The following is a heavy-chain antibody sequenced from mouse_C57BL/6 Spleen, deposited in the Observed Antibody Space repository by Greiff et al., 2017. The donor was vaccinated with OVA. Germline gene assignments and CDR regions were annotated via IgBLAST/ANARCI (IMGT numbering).Heavy chain of an antibody. CDR3: ARKAYYSNYGAMDY. D-gene: IGHD2-5*01. Sequence: LVESGAELVRPGASVKLSCKASGYTFTDYYINWVKQRPGQGLEWIARIYPGSGNTYYNEKFKGKATLTAEKSSSTAYMQLSSLTSEDSAVYFCARKAYYSNYGAMDYWGQGTSVTVSS. CDR1: GYTFTDYY. V-gene: IGHV1-76*01. J-gene: IGHJ4*01. CDR2: IYPGSGNT.